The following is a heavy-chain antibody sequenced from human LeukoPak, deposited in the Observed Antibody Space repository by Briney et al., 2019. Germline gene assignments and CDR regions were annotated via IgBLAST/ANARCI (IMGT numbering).Heavy chain of an antibody. D-gene: IGHD2-2*01. V-gene: IGHV3-7*01. J-gene: IGHJ4*02. CDR3: VRGPYALY. CDR2: IKQDGSEK. CDR1: GFTFSDYW. Sequence: EGSLRLSCEASGFTFSDYWLSWVRQAPGKGLEWVANIKQDGSEKNYVDSVKGRFTISRDNAKNSLYLQMNSLRAEDTAVYYCVRGPYALYWGQGTLVSVSS.